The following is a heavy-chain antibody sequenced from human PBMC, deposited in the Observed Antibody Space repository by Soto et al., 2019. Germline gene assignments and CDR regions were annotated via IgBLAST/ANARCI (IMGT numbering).Heavy chain of an antibody. CDR2: IHYSGST. V-gene: IGHV4-59*01. CDR1: GGAISVYD. J-gene: IGHJ6*03. CDR3: ARVGHYYMDV. Sequence: ETLSRDCNVAGGAISVYDWSRLRKPPRKGLEWIGDIHYSGSTNYNPYLKSRVTIEVDTSKNQFSLKLSSVTAAYTAVYCCARVGHYYMDVWDKGTTVRVS.